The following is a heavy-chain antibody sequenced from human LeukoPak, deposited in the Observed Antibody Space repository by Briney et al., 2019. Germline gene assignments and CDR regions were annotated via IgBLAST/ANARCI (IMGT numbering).Heavy chain of an antibody. J-gene: IGHJ4*02. CDR1: GFTFSDYY. D-gene: IGHD2-2*02. V-gene: IGHV3-11*01. CDR3: ARAPERYTFDY. Sequence: GGSLRLSCAASGFTFSDYYMSWIRQAPGKGLEWVSYISSSGSTIYYADSVKGRFTISRGNAKNSLYLQMNSLRAEDTAVYYCARAPERYTFDYRGQGTLVTVSS. CDR2: ISSSGSTI.